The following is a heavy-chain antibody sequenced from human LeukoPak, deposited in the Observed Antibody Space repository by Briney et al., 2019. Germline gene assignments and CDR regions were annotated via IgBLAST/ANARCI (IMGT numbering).Heavy chain of an antibody. CDR3: ARDHSPYCGGDCSSPDDAFDI. V-gene: IGHV1-18*01. CDR2: ISAYNGNT. J-gene: IGHJ3*02. D-gene: IGHD2-21*02. CDR1: GYTFTSYG. Sequence: ASVKVSCKASGYTFTSYGISWVRQAPGQGLEWMGWISAYNGNTNYAQKLQGRVTMTTDTSTSTAYMELRSLRSDDTAVYYCARDHSPYCGGDCSSPDDAFDIWGQGTMVTVSS.